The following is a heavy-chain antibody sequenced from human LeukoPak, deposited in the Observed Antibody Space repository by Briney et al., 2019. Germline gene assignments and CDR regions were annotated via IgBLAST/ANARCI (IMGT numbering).Heavy chain of an antibody. Sequence: GGSLRLSCTASGFTFSNFWMGWVRQAPGRGLEWVANIKQDETEKFYLGSVKGRFTISRDNAKNSLYLQMNSLRSEDTAVYYCAVETYYYDSSGYYGNDAFDIWGQGTMVTVSS. CDR3: AVETYYYDSSGYYGNDAFDI. CDR2: IKQDETEK. D-gene: IGHD3-22*01. J-gene: IGHJ3*02. CDR1: GFTFSNFW. V-gene: IGHV3-7*03.